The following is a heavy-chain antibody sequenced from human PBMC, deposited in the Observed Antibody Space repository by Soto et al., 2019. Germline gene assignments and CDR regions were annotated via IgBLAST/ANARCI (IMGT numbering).Heavy chain of an antibody. D-gene: IGHD6-6*01. CDR3: ARDRVDSSSYYYYYGMDV. V-gene: IGHV1-69*13. J-gene: IGHJ6*02. Sequence: ASVKVSCKASGGTFSSYAISWVRQAPGQGLEWMGGIIPIFGTANYAQKFQGRVTITADESTSTAYMELSSLRSEDTAVYYCARDRVDSSSYYYYYGMDVWGQGTTVSVSS. CDR1: GGTFSSYA. CDR2: IIPIFGTA.